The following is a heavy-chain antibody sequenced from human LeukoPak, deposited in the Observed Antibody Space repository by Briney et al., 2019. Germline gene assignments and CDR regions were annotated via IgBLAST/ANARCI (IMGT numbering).Heavy chain of an antibody. J-gene: IGHJ4*02. V-gene: IGHV1-3*01. Sequence: ASVKVSCKASGYTFTSYAMHWVRQAPGQRLEWMGWINAGNGNTKYSQKFQSRVTITRDTSASTAYMELSSLRSEDTAVYYCARVPYCGGDCYFHYFDYWGQGTLVTVSS. CDR1: GYTFTSYA. CDR3: ARVPYCGGDCYFHYFDY. D-gene: IGHD2-21*02. CDR2: INAGNGNT.